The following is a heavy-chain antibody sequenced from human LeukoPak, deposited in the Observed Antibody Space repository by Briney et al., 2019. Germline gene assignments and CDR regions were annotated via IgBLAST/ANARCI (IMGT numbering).Heavy chain of an antibody. CDR1: GFTFSSYG. CDR3: AKDRLRYCSGGSCYYFDY. J-gene: IGHJ4*02. V-gene: IGHV3-30*18. Sequence: GGSLRLSCAASGFTFSSYGMHWVRQAPGKGLEWVAVISYDGSNKYYADSVKGRFTISRDNSKNTLYLQMSSLRAEDTAVYYCAKDRLRYCSGGSCYYFDYWGQGTLVTVSP. CDR2: ISYDGSNK. D-gene: IGHD2-15*01.